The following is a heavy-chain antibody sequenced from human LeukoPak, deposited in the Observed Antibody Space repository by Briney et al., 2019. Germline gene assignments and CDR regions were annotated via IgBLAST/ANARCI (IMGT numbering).Heavy chain of an antibody. CDR1: GFTFSSYS. CDR2: ISSSSSYI. CDR3: ARGIAAANYAFDI. D-gene: IGHD6-13*01. Sequence: PGGSLRLSCAASGFTFSSYSMNWVRQAPGKGLEWVSSISSSSSYIYYADSVKGRFTISRDNAKYSLYLQMNSLRAEDTAVYYCARGIAAANYAFDIWGQGTMVTVSS. V-gene: IGHV3-21*01. J-gene: IGHJ3*02.